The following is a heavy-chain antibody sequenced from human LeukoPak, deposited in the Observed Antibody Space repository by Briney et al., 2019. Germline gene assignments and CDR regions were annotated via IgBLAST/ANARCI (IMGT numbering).Heavy chain of an antibody. D-gene: IGHD3-10*01. CDR1: GFTFSSYG. CDR2: IRYDGSNK. V-gene: IGHV3-30*02. CDR3: AKAVYYYGSGSYPFDY. Sequence: GGSLRLSCAASGFTFSSYGMHWVRQAPGKGLEWVAFIRYDGSNKYYADSVKGRFTISRDNSKNTLYLQMNSLRAEDTAVYYCAKAVYYYGSGSYPFDYWGQGTLVTVSS. J-gene: IGHJ4*02.